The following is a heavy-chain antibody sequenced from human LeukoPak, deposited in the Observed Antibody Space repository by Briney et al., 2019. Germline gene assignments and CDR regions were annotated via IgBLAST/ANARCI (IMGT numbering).Heavy chain of an antibody. J-gene: IGHJ3*02. CDR1: GYTFTEYF. V-gene: IGHV1-2*02. Sequence: ASVKVSCKASGYTFTEYFMHWVRQAPGQGLEWMGLINPNSGGAKYAQKFQGRVTMTLDTSISTAYMELSRLRSDDTAVYYCARDEAVTATNAFDIWGRGTMATVSS. CDR3: ARDEAVTATNAFDI. CDR2: INPNSGGA. D-gene: IGHD2-21*02.